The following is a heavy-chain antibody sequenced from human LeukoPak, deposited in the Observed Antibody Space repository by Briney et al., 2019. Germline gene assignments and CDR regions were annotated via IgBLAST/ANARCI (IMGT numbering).Heavy chain of an antibody. CDR1: GGTFSSYA. CDR2: IIPIFGTA. D-gene: IGHD3-3*01. V-gene: IGHV1-69*13. Sequence: APVKVSCKASGGTFSSYAISWVRQAPGQGLEWMGGIIPIFGTANYAQKFRGRVTITADESTSTAYMELSSLRSEDTAVYYCARPQYYDFWSGYCPFDYWGQGTLVTVSS. J-gene: IGHJ4*02. CDR3: ARPQYYDFWSGYCPFDY.